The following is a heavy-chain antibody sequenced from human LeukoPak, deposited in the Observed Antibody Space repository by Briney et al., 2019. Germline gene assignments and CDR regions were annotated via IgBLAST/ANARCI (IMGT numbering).Heavy chain of an antibody. CDR3: AKSVWTSAAPEF. Sequence: PGGSLRLSCVASGFTFSSYEMNWVRQAPGEGLEWVSYISSSDSGDSTIYYADSVKGRFTISRDNSKNTLYLQINSLKAEDTAVYYCAKSVWTSAAPEFWGQGTLVTVSS. V-gene: IGHV3-48*03. D-gene: IGHD6-13*01. CDR2: ISSSDSGDSTI. J-gene: IGHJ4*02. CDR1: GFTFSSYE.